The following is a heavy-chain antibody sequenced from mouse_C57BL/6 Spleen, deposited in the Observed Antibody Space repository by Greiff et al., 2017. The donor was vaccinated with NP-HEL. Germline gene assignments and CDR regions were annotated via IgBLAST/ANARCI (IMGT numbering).Heavy chain of an antibody. D-gene: IGHD2-5*01. Sequence: VKLMESGAELARPGASVKLSCKASGYTFTSYGISWVKQRTGQGLEWIGEIYPRSGNTYYNEKFKGKATLTADKSSSTAYMELRSLTSEDSAVYFCARLISNYNYYAMDYWGQGTSVTVSS. J-gene: IGHJ4*01. CDR3: ARLISNYNYYAMDY. CDR2: IYPRSGNT. CDR1: GYTFTSYG. V-gene: IGHV1-81*01.